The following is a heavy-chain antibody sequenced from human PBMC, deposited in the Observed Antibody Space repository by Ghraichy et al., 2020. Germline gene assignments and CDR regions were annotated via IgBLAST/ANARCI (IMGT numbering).Heavy chain of an antibody. J-gene: IGHJ4*02. Sequence: GGSLRLACAASGFTFSDNAMSWVRQAPGKGLEWVSGISGSGGSTNYADSVKGRFTISRDNSKNTLYLQMNSLRAEDTAVYYCAKAYNNIWYYFDYWGQGTLVTVSS. CDR1: GFTFSDNA. CDR2: ISGSGGST. V-gene: IGHV3-23*01. D-gene: IGHD1-1*01. CDR3: AKAYNNIWYYFDY.